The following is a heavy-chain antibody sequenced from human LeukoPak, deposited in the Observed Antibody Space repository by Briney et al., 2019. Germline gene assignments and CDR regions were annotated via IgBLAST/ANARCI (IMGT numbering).Heavy chain of an antibody. CDR2: ISAYNGNT. J-gene: IGHJ6*04. Sequence: ASVKVSCKASGYTFTSYGISWVRQAPGQGLEWMGWISAYNGNTNYAQKLQGRVTMTTDTSTSTAYMELRSLRSDDTAVYYCAKDRGINGDYGTYYSGMAVWGKGTTVTVS. D-gene: IGHD4-17*01. CDR3: AKDRGINGDYGTYYSGMAV. CDR1: GYTFTSYG. V-gene: IGHV1-18*01.